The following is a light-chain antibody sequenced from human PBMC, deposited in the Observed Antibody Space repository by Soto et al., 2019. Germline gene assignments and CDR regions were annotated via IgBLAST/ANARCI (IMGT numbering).Light chain of an antibody. CDR2: GVT. CDR1: SSDIGGYDY. Sequence: QSALTQPASVSGCPGQSITITCTGTSSDIGGYDYVSWYQHHPGKAPKVIIYGVTNRPSGVSHRFSGSKSANTASLTISGLRAEDEADYYCTSYTSSSTHVFGTGTKATVL. J-gene: IGLJ1*01. V-gene: IGLV2-14*01. CDR3: TSYTSSSTHV.